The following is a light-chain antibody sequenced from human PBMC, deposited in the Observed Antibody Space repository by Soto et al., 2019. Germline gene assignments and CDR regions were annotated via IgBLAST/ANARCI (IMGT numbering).Light chain of an antibody. Sequence: DVQMTQSPSTLSASVGDRVTITCRASESIITWLAWYQQKPGRAPKLLIYDASNLESGVPSRFSGSSSGTEFILTIDSVQPDDFATYYCQQYTGTFGQGTKVDIK. CDR2: DAS. J-gene: IGKJ1*01. CDR3: QQYTGT. V-gene: IGKV1-5*01. CDR1: ESIITW.